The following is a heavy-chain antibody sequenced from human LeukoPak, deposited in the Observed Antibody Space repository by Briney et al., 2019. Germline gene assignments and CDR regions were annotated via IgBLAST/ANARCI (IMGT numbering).Heavy chain of an antibody. CDR1: GFTFSSYW. V-gene: IGHV3-74*01. CDR2: ISSDGSST. Sequence: GGSLRLSCAASGFTFSSYWMYWVRQAPEKGLVWVSGISSDGSSTNYADSVKGRLTISRDNAKNTLYLQMNSLRAEDTAVYYCERTANFDYWGQGTLVTVSS. D-gene: IGHD2-21*02. CDR3: ERTANFDY. J-gene: IGHJ4*02.